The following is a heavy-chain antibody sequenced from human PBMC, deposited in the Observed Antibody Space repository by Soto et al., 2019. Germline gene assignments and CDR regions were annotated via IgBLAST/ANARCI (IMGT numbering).Heavy chain of an antibody. J-gene: IGHJ6*02. D-gene: IGHD1-26*01. CDR3: ARPANIAGRAGDHYYYYGMDV. CDR2: IVPVFGSV. CDR1: EGSFSNYA. Sequence: QVQLVQSGAEVKKPGSSVKVSCKTSEGSFSNYAISWVRQAPGQGLEWMGGIVPVFGSVKYAQNFHVRVTLTAATVTTTAYMELSSLRSDDTAVYYCARPANIAGRAGDHYYYYGMDVWGQGTTVTVAS. V-gene: IGHV1-69*06.